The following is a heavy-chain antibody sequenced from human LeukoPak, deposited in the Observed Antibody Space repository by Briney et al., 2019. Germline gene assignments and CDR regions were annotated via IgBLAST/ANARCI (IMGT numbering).Heavy chain of an antibody. D-gene: IGHD6-13*01. CDR1: GDSVSSNSAA. J-gene: IGHJ6*02. CDR3: ARDRSGMDYYYYYGMDV. CDR2: TYYRFKWYN. V-gene: IGHV6-1*01. Sequence: SQTLSLTCAISGDSVSSNSAAWNWIRQSPSRGLEWLGRTYYRFKWYNDYAVSVKSRITINPDTSKNQFSLQLNSVTPEDTAVYYCARDRSGMDYYYYYGMDVWGQGTTVTVSS.